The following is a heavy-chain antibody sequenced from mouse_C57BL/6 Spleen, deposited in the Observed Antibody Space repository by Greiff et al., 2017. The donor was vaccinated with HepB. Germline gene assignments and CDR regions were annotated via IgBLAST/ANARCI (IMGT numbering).Heavy chain of an antibody. D-gene: IGHD1-1*01. CDR2: ISSGSSTI. J-gene: IGHJ2*01. Sequence: EVMLVESGGGLVKPGGSLKLSCAASGFTFSDYGMHWVRQAPEKGLEWVAYISSGSSTIYYADTVKGRFTISRDNAKNTLFLQMTSLRSEDTAMYYCATYYDGYFDYWGQGTTLTVSS. CDR3: ATYYDGYFDY. CDR1: GFTFSDYG. V-gene: IGHV5-17*01.